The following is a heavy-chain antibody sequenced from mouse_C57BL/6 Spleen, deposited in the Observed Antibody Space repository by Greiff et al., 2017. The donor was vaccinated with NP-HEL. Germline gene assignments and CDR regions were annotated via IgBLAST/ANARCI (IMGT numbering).Heavy chain of an antibody. J-gene: IGHJ4*01. CDR3: ARSYYSNYVGAMDY. Sequence: QVQLQQPGAELVKPGASVKLSCKASGYTFTSYWMHWVKQRPGQGLEWIGMIHPNSGSTNYNEKFKSKATLTVDKSSSTAYMQRSSLTSEDSAVYYCARSYYSNYVGAMDYWGQGTSVTVSS. D-gene: IGHD2-5*01. CDR1: GYTFTSYW. CDR2: IHPNSGST. V-gene: IGHV1-64*01.